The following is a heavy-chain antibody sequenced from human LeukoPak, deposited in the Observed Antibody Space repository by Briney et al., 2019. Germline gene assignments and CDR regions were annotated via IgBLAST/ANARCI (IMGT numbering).Heavy chain of an antibody. CDR3: ARDPPPNDSSGYLDY. J-gene: IGHJ4*02. CDR1: GFTFSSVW. CDR2: IKPDGSDK. Sequence: GGSLRLSCAASGFTFSSVWMTWVRQAPGKGLEWVANIKPDGSDKFYVDSVKGRFTISRDNAENSLYLQMDSLTAEDTAVYYCARDPPPNDSSGYLDYWGQGTLDTVSS. D-gene: IGHD3-22*01. V-gene: IGHV3-7*01.